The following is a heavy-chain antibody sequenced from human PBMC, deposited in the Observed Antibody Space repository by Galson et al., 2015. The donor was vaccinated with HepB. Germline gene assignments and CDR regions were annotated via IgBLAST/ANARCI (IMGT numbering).Heavy chain of an antibody. CDR2: ISGNGGST. Sequence: AISGNGGSTFYADTVKGRFTISRDNSKNSLYLQMNSLRAEDTAVYYCARASGRYCSGGSCYSDYWGQGTLVTVSS. D-gene: IGHD2-15*01. V-gene: IGHV3-23*01. CDR3: ARASGRYCSGGSCYSDY. J-gene: IGHJ4*02.